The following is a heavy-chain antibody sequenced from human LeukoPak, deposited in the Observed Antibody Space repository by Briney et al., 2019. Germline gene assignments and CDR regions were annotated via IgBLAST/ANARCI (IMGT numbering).Heavy chain of an antibody. CDR1: GFVFDDYP. CDR3: AKDKGLIFGVVLVD. CDR2: ISWNSDVL. Sequence: GGSLRLSCTASGFVFDDYPMHWVRQAPRKGLEWVSGISWNSDVLDYADSVKGRFNVSRDNAKNSPYLQMNSLKAEDTALYYCAKDKGLIFGVVLVDWGQGTLVTVSS. J-gene: IGHJ4*02. D-gene: IGHD3-3*01. V-gene: IGHV3-9*01.